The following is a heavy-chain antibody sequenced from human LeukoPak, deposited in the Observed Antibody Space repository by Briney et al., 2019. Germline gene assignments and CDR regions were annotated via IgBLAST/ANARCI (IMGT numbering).Heavy chain of an antibody. J-gene: IGHJ4*02. CDR3: ARSNQADDY. D-gene: IGHD1-14*01. V-gene: IGHV3-74*01. CDR2: INPGGSSI. CDR1: GFTCSSYW. Sequence: PGGSLRLSCAASGFTCSSYWMHWARQVPGKGLVWVSRINPGGSSIAYADSVKGRFTISRDNAKNTLYLQMDSLRAEDTAVYYCARSNQADDYWGQGTLVTVSS.